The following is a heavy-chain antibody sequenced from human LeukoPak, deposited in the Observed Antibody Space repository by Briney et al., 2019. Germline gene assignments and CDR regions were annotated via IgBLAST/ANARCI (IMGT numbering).Heavy chain of an antibody. D-gene: IGHD2-2*01. CDR1: GGSFSGYY. J-gene: IGHJ4*02. CDR3: ARGKGYCSSTSCYWAPAFDY. CDR2: INHSGST. V-gene: IGHV4-34*01. Sequence: SETLSLTCAVYGGSFSGYYWSWIRQPPGKGLEWIGEINHSGSTNYNPSLKSRVTISVGTSKNQFSLKLSSVTAADTAVYYCARGKGYCSSTSCYWAPAFDYWGQGTLVTVSS.